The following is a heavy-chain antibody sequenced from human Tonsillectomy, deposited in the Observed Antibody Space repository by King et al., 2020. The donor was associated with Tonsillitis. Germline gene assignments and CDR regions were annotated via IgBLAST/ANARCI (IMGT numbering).Heavy chain of an antibody. D-gene: IGHD3-10*01. CDR3: ARLPRGSGSYPRDY. CDR1: GYTFTGYY. Sequence: VQLVESGAEVKKPGASVKVSCKAPGYTFTGYYMHWVRQAPGQGLEWMGWINPNSGGTNYAQKFKGRVTKTRETSISTAYMELSRLGSDDTAVYYCARLPRGSGSYPRDYWGQGTLVTVSS. CDR2: INPNSGGT. J-gene: IGHJ4*02. V-gene: IGHV1-2*02.